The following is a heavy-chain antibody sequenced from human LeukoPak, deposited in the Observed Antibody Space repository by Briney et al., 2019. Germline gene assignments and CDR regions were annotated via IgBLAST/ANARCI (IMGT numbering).Heavy chain of an antibody. V-gene: IGHV4-59*08. Sequence: SETLSLTCTVSGGPVNSYNWNWIRQPPGKGLEWIGYVSETGSPKYNSSLENRVTLSLDTSKNLFSLNLRSATVADTAVYYCARQDALGKYPPPYYMDVWGKGTTVIVS. J-gene: IGHJ6*03. D-gene: IGHD3-16*01. CDR1: GGPVNSYN. CDR2: VSETGSP. CDR3: ARQDALGKYPPPYYMDV.